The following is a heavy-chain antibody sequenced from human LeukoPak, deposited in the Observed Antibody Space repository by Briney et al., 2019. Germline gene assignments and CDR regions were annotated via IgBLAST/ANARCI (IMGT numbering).Heavy chain of an antibody. CDR2: ISWNSGGI. V-gene: IGHV3-9*01. CDR1: GFIFDDHA. Sequence: PGRSLRLSCEGSGFIFDDHAFHWVRQAPGKGLEWVSGISWNSGGIVYADSVKGRFTISRDNAKKSLFLQMNSLRLEDTALYYCARGGSSGWTSEKGMDVWGQGTTVIVSS. J-gene: IGHJ6*02. CDR3: ARGGSSGWTSEKGMDV. D-gene: IGHD6-19*01.